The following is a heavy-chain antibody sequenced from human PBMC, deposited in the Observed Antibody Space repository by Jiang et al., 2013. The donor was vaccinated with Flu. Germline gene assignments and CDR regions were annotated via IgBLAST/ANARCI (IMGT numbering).Heavy chain of an antibody. V-gene: IGHV3-48*01. CDR1: GFTFSSYS. J-gene: IGHJ3*02. CDR3: ARDREDIVVVVAASMGAFDI. Sequence: LVQPGGSLRLSCAASGFTFSSYSMNWVRQAPGKGLEWVSYISSSSSTIYYADSVKGRFTISRDNAKNSLYLQMNSLRAEDTAVYYCARDREDIVVVVAASMGAFDIWGQGTMVTVSS. D-gene: IGHD2-15*01. CDR2: ISSSSSTI.